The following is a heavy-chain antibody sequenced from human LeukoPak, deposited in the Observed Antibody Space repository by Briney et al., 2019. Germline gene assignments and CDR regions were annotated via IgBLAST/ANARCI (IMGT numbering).Heavy chain of an antibody. CDR2: INHSGST. CDR3: ARGPSGYYMDV. CDR1: GGSFSGYY. Sequence: SETLSLTCAVYGGSFSGYYCSWIRQPPGKGLEWIGEINHSGSTNYNPSLKSRVTISVDTSKNQFSLKLSSVTAADTAVYYCARGPSGYYMDVWGKGTTVTVSS. J-gene: IGHJ6*03. D-gene: IGHD3-10*01. V-gene: IGHV4-34*01.